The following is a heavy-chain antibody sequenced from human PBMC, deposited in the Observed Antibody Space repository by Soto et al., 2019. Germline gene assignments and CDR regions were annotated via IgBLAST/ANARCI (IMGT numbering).Heavy chain of an antibody. CDR2: IYYSGST. V-gene: IGHV4-39*01. CDR3: ARHRTGDLAFDI. Sequence: SETLSLTCTVSGGSISSSSYYWGWIRQPPGKGLEWIGSIYYSGSTYYNPSLKSRVTISVDTSKTKFSLKLSSGTAADTAVYYCARHRTGDLAFDIWGQGTMVTVSS. D-gene: IGHD7-27*01. J-gene: IGHJ3*02. CDR1: GGSISSSSYY.